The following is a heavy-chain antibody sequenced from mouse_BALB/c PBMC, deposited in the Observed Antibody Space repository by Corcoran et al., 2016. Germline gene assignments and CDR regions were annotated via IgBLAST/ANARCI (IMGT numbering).Heavy chain of an antibody. Sequence: EVPLLQSEVALVKPGASVKLSCTASGFNIKDNYMHWVKQRPVHVLAWIGRIDPANGNTKYDPKFQGKATITAETYSNTAYLQLSSLTSEDTAFYYCARWDWYDDVLGAGPTVTVS. CDR3: ARWDWYDDV. CDR1: GFNIKDNY. CDR2: IDPANGNT. J-gene: IGHJ1*01. V-gene: IGHV14-3*02.